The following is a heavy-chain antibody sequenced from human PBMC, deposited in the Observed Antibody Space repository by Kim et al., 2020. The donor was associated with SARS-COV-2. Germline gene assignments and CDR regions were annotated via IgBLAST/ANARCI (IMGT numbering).Heavy chain of an antibody. Sequence: ASVKVSCKASGYTFTSYGISWVRQAPGQGLEWMGWISTYNGNTNYALKLQGRVTMTTDTSTSTAYMELRSLRSDDTAVYYCARDNYGDYRYNRFDPWGQGTLVTVSS. J-gene: IGHJ5*02. V-gene: IGHV1-18*01. CDR3: ARDNYGDYRYNRFDP. CDR1: GYTFTSYG. D-gene: IGHD4-17*01. CDR2: ISTYNGNT.